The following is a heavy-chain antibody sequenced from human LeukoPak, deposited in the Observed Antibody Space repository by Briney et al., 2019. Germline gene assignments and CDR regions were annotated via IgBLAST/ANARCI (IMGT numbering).Heavy chain of an antibody. J-gene: IGHJ4*02. CDR3: APTSEAYRSNWKV. D-gene: IGHD6-13*01. Sequence: ASLKVSCKTSGDKFIDDYIHWVRQAPGQGLVAMGWINPDSGFTNYSQNFEGRVTMTRDTSISTAHLEVRTLSSDDTAVYYCAPTSEAYRSNWKVWGQGTLVIVSS. V-gene: IGHV1-2*02. CDR2: INPDSGFT. CDR1: GDKFIDDY.